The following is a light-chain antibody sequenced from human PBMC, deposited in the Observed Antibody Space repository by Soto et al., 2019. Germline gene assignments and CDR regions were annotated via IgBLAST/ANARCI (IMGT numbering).Light chain of an antibody. CDR3: LQTYTVPRT. J-gene: IGKJ2*01. Sequence: DIQMTQSPSSLSASAGDRVTITCRASQSISTSLCWFQQKPGRAPKLLISDASTLQSGVPSRFSGSGFGTDFTLTISSLQPEDFAAYYCLQTYTVPRTFGQGTNLDIK. CDR1: QSISTS. CDR2: DAS. V-gene: IGKV1-39*01.